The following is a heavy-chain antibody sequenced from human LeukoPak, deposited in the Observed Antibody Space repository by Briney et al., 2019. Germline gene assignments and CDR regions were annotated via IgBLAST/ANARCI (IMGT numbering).Heavy chain of an antibody. J-gene: IGHJ6*03. CDR3: AREGRYRYGYNEYHLYMDI. CDR2: MYNSGTT. V-gene: IGHV4-30-4*07. CDR1: GDSISSGGYS. D-gene: IGHD5-18*01. Sequence: PSETLSLTCVVSGDSISSGGYSWNWIRQPPGKGLEWIGYMYNSGTTSYNPSLKSRVTISLDMSKNQFSLKLTSVTAAETAVYYCAREGRYRYGYNEYHLYMDIWGKGTTVTVSS.